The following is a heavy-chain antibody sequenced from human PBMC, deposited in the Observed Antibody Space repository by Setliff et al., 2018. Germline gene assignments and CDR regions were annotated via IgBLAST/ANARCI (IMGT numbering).Heavy chain of an antibody. V-gene: IGHV3-48*04. CDR3: SRDLQGSGDYVVDY. Sequence: PGGSLRLSCAASGFTFSGYYMQWVRQAPGKGLEWVSYIGESGSIKYYLDSVRGRFTISRDNAENSLTLQMNSLRVEDTAVYYCSRDLQGSGDYVVDYWGQGTLVTVSS. J-gene: IGHJ4*02. CDR2: IGESGSIK. D-gene: IGHD4-17*01. CDR1: GFTFSGYY.